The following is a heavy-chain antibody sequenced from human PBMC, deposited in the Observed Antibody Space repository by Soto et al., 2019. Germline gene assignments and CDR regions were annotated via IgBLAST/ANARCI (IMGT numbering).Heavy chain of an antibody. D-gene: IGHD6-13*01. Sequence: PSETLSLTCPVSVGSISSSSYYWGWIRQPPGKGLEWIGSIYYSGSTYYNPSLKSRVTISVDTSRILFTLNLSSVTAAARAVYYGARHSPRRRLIAAAPWFVDGSHGTLVTV. CDR1: VGSISSSSYY. J-gene: IGHJ5*01. CDR3: ARHSPRRRLIAAAPWFVD. CDR2: IYYSGST. V-gene: IGHV4-39*01.